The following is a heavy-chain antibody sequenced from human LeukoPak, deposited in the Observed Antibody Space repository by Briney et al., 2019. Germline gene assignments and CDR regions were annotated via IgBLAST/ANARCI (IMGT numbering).Heavy chain of an antibody. D-gene: IGHD5-24*01. CDR3: AREDDYQGYYYYYGMDV. Sequence: ASVKVSCKASGYTFTSYGISWVRQAPGQGLEWMGWISAYNGNTNYAQKLQGRVTMTTDTSTSTAYMELSSLRSEDTAVYYCAREDDYQGYYYYYGMDVWGQGTTVTVSS. CDR1: GYTFTSYG. V-gene: IGHV1-18*01. J-gene: IGHJ6*02. CDR2: ISAYNGNT.